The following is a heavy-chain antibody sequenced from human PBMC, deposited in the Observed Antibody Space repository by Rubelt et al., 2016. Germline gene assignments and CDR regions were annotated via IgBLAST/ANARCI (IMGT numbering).Heavy chain of an antibody. D-gene: IGHD4-17*01. V-gene: IGHV4-38-2*02. CDR3: ATGTTVTTGLAY. J-gene: IGHJ4*02. Sequence: QVQLQESGPGLVKPSETLSLTCTVSGYSISSSYYWGWIRQPPGKGLEWIANIYYSGTTYYNPSLKSRVTISGDTSKSQFSLKPRSVTAADTAVYYCATGTTVTTGLAYWGQGTLVTVSS. CDR2: IYYSGTT. CDR1: GYSISSSYY.